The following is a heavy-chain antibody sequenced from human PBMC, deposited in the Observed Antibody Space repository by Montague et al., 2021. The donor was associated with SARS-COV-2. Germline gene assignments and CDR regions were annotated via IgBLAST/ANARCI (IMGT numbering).Heavy chain of an antibody. CDR1: GFTFSEYA. CDR2: FYGGGGGA. V-gene: IGHV3-23*03. J-gene: IGHJ4*02. Sequence: SLRLYCAATGFTFSEYAMNWVRQAPGKGLEWVSVFYGGGGGAHYADSVEGRFTISRDESMSTLYLPMNSLRAADTAVYYCAKDRKGYRTGLTLWGFDYGGQGTRVTLSS. CDR3: AKDRKGYRTGLTLWGFDY. D-gene: IGHD3/OR15-3a*01.